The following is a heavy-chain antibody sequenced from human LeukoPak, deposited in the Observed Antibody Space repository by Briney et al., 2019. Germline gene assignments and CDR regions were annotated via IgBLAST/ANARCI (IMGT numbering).Heavy chain of an antibody. V-gene: IGHV4-30-4*01. CDR3: ARGPFDAFDI. Sequence: SETLSLTCTVSGGSISSSDYYWSWIRQPPGKDLEWIGYIYYSGSTYYNPSLKSRVTISVDTSKNQFSLKLSSVTAADTAVYYCARGPFDAFDIWGQGTMVTVSS. CDR1: GGSISSSDYY. J-gene: IGHJ3*02. CDR2: IYYSGST.